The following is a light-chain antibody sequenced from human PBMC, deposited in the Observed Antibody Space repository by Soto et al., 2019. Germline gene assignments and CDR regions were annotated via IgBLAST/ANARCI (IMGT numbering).Light chain of an antibody. Sequence: EIVMTQSPASLSVSPGEGATLSCRASQTIASNLAWYQQKPGQAPRLLIHGASTRATGVPVRFSGSGSGTDFTLTISCLQSEDFVFYYCPHYHNLPPQYTFGQGTKLQIK. V-gene: IGKV3-15*01. CDR1: QTIASN. CDR3: PHYHNLPPQYT. CDR2: GAS. J-gene: IGKJ2*01.